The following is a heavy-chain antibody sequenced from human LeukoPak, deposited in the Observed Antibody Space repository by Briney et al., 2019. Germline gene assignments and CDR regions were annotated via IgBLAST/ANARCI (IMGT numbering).Heavy chain of an antibody. Sequence: PSETLSLTCAVYGGPFSGYYWSWIRQPPGKGLEWIGEINHSGSTNYNPSLKSRVTISVDTSKNQFSLKLSSVTAADTAVYYCARGEGIVVVPAAMPGIFDYWGQGTLVTVSS. CDR1: GGPFSGYY. V-gene: IGHV4-34*01. CDR2: INHSGST. J-gene: IGHJ4*02. D-gene: IGHD2-2*01. CDR3: ARGEGIVVVPAAMPGIFDY.